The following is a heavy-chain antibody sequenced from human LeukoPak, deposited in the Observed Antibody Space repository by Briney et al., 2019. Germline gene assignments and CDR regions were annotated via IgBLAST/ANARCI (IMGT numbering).Heavy chain of an antibody. V-gene: IGHV1-8*01. CDR3: ARGQVYSSSWGDYYYGMDV. D-gene: IGHD6-13*01. Sequence: ASVKVSCKASGYTFTSYDINWVRQATGQGLEWMGWMNPNSGNTGYAQKFQGRVTMTRNTSISTAYMELSSLRSEDTAVYHCARGQVYSSSWGDYYYGMDVWGQGTTVTVSS. J-gene: IGHJ6*02. CDR1: GYTFTSYD. CDR2: MNPNSGNT.